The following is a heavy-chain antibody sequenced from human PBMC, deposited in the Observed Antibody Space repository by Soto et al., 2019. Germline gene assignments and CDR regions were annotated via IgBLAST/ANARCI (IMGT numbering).Heavy chain of an antibody. J-gene: IGHJ5*02. D-gene: IGHD6-13*01. CDR2: IYYSGST. CDR1: GGSISSGGYY. V-gene: IGHV4-31*03. Sequence: SETLSLTCTVSGGSISSGGYYWSWIRQHPGKGLEWIGYIYYSGSTNYNQSLKSRVTISVDTSKSQFSLKLSSVTAADTAVYYCARRRGIAAAGLNWFDPWGQGTLVTVSS. CDR3: ARRRGIAAAGLNWFDP.